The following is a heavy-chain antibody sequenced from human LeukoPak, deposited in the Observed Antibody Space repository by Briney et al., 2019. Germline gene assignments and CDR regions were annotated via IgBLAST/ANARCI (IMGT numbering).Heavy chain of an antibody. D-gene: IGHD2-21*01. CDR1: GFTFSSYA. Sequence: PGGSLRLSCAASGFTFSSYAMSWVRQAPGKGLEGFSAISGSGGSTYYADSVKGRFTISRDNSKNTLYLQMNSLRAEDTAVYYCAKSPAPYCGGDCYLDYWGQGTLVTVSS. CDR3: AKSPAPYCGGDCYLDY. V-gene: IGHV3-23*01. CDR2: ISGSGGST. J-gene: IGHJ4*02.